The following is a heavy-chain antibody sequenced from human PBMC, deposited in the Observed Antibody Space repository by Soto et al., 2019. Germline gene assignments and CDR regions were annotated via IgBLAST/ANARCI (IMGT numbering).Heavy chain of an antibody. CDR2: IIPIIGKA. D-gene: IGHD3-16*01. Sequence: QVQLVQSGAEVKKPGSSVKVSCKASGGTFSSYTFIWVRQAPGQGLEWMGRIIPIIGKATSAQNFQGRVTITADKSTRRFNLELSILRSDDTAVYYCTMSDDVIHHEAPISFYWGQGTLVTVSS. CDR1: GGTFSSYT. V-gene: IGHV1-69*02. J-gene: IGHJ4*02. CDR3: TMSDDVIHHEAPISFY.